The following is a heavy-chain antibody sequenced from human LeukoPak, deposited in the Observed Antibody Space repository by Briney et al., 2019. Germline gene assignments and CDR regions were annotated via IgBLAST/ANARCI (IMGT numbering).Heavy chain of an antibody. J-gene: IGHJ4*02. CDR1: GGSISSGDYY. Sequence: PSQTLSLTCTVSGGSISSGDYYWSWIPQPPGKGLEWIGYIYYSGSTYYNPSLKSRITISVDTSKNQFSLKLSSVTAADTAVYYCARVRWFRDLSYFDYWGQGTLVTVSS. CDR3: ARVRWFRDLSYFDY. V-gene: IGHV4-30-4*01. CDR2: IYYSGST. D-gene: IGHD3-10*01.